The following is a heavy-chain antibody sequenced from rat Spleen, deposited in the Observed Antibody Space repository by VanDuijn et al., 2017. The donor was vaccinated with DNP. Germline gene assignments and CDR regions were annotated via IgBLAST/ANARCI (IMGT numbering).Heavy chain of an antibody. CDR3: ARHDYYSSPYYAMDA. CDR2: ISYDGVHA. Sequence: EVQLVESGGGLVQPGRSLKLSCAASGFTFSYYYMAWVRQAPTKGMEWVASISYDGVHAYYRGSVKGRFTISRDNAKNSLYLHMDSLRSEDTATYYCARHDYYSSPYYAMDAWGQGTSVTVSS. J-gene: IGHJ4*01. V-gene: IGHV5-25*01. D-gene: IGHD1-2*01. CDR1: GFTFSYYY.